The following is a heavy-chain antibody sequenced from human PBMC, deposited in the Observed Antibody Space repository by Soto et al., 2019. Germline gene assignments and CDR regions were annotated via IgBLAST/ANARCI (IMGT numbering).Heavy chain of an antibody. J-gene: IGHJ4*02. CDR3: ARDRGWEDW. CDR2: ISTDNGGT. Sequence: QVQLVQSGAEVKKPGASVKVSCKASGYTFTTYGISWVWQAPGQGLEWMGWISTDNGGTNYAQKFQGRVTMSTDTSTSTAYMELRSLRSDDTAIYFCARDRGWEDWWGQGTLVTVSS. CDR1: GYTFTTYG. V-gene: IGHV1-18*01. D-gene: IGHD1-26*01.